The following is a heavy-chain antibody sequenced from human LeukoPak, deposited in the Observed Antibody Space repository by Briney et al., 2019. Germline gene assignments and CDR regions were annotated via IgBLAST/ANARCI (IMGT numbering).Heavy chain of an antibody. Sequence: GASVKVSCKASGYTFTSYGISWVRQAPGQGLEWMGWISAYNGNTNYAQKLQGRVTMTTDTSSRTAYMELRSLRSGDTAVYYCARGSRNAYRNLGDHWGQGTLVTVSS. V-gene: IGHV1-18*01. CDR1: GYTFTSYG. CDR2: ISAYNGNT. D-gene: IGHD5-24*01. J-gene: IGHJ4*02. CDR3: ARGSRNAYRNLGDH.